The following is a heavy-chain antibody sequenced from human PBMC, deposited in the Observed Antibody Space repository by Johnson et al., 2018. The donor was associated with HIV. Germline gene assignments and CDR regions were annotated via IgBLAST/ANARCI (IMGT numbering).Heavy chain of an antibody. J-gene: IGHJ3*02. D-gene: IGHD3-22*01. V-gene: IGHV3-30*04. CDR2: VSYNEDKK. Sequence: QLVESGGGVVQPGRSLRLSCAASGFTFRTYPMHWVRQAPGKGLVWMAVVSYNEDKKYYADSVKGRFTISRDNDKNSLYLQMNSLRAEDTAVYYCARSDSSGYYPSHAFDIWGQGTMVTVS. CDR1: GFTFRTYP. CDR3: ARSDSSGYYPSHAFDI.